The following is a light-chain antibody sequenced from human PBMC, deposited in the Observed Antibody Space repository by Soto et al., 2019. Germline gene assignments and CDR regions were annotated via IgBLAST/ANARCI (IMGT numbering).Light chain of an antibody. Sequence: QSVLTQPPSVSGAPGQRVTISCTGRNSNIGAGYDVHWYPQLPGTDPKLIVYTNNNRPSGVPDRFSGPKSGTSASLAITGLQAEDEAEYYCSSYTSSITRYVFGAGTKVTVL. CDR3: SSYTSSITRYV. CDR2: TNN. CDR1: NSNIGAGYD. V-gene: IGLV1-40*01. J-gene: IGLJ1*01.